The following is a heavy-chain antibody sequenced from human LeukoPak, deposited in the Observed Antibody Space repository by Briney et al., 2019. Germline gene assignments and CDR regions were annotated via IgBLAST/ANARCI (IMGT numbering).Heavy chain of an antibody. CDR3: ARDLAGSRWSAFDS. D-gene: IGHD3-10*01. Sequence: PGGSLRLSCAASGSTFSSAGMNWVRQAPGKGLEWVSYTNGYSNSIFYGDSVKGRFTISRDNAKNIVYLQMSNLADEDTAVCYCARDLAGSRWSAFDSWGQGALVTVSS. J-gene: IGHJ4*02. CDR1: GSTFSSAG. V-gene: IGHV3-48*02. CDR2: TNGYSNSI.